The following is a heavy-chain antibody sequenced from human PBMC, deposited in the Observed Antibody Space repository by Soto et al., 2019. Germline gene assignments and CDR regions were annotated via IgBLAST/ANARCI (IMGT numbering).Heavy chain of an antibody. CDR3: ARESGKVYSGYEAYYYYYGMDV. Sequence: GESLKISCKGSGYSFTSYWIGWVRQMPGKGLEWMGIIYPGDSDTRYSPSFQGQVTISADKSISTAYLQWSSLKASDTAMYYCARESGKVYSGYEAYYYYYGMDVWGQGTTVTVSS. D-gene: IGHD5-12*01. V-gene: IGHV5-51*01. J-gene: IGHJ6*02. CDR1: GYSFTSYW. CDR2: IYPGDSDT.